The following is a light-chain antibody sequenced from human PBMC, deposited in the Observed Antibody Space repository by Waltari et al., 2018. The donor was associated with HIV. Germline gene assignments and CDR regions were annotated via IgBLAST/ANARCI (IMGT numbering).Light chain of an antibody. CDR3: AAWDDSLSGAV. J-gene: IGLJ7*01. Sequence: QSVLTQPPSASGTPGQRVTISCSGSSSNIGSNYVYWYQQLPGTAPKLLFHRNNPRPSGGPGRFPGSKSGTSASLAISGLRSEDEADYYCAAWDDSLSGAVFGGGTQLTVL. CDR2: RNN. V-gene: IGLV1-47*01. CDR1: SSNIGSNY.